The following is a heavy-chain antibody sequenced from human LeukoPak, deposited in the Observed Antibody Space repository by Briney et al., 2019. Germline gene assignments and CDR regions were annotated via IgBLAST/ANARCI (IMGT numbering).Heavy chain of an antibody. J-gene: IGHJ3*02. CDR1: GFTFDDYG. CDR2: IKQDGSEK. D-gene: IGHD2-15*01. V-gene: IGHV3-7*01. CDR3: ARHRSGGSQDDAFDI. Sequence: GGSLRLSCAASGFTFDDYGMSWVRQAPGKGLEWVADIKQDGSEKYYVDSVKGRFTISRQNAKNSLFLQMNSLRAEDTAVYYCARHRSGGSQDDAFDIWGQGTMVTVSS.